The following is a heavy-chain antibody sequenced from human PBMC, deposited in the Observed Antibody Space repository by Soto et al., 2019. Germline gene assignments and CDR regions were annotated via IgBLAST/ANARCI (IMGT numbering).Heavy chain of an antibody. J-gene: IGHJ4*02. CDR1: GYTFTGYY. V-gene: IGHV1-2*02. D-gene: IGHD3-22*01. CDR2: INPNSGGT. CDR3: ARYYYDSSGYSLLDY. Sequence: ASVKVSCKASGYTFTGYYMHWVRQAPGQGLEWMGWINPNSGGTNYAQKFQGRVTMTRVTSISTAYMELSRLRSDDTAVYYCARYYYDSSGYSLLDYWGQGTLVTVSS.